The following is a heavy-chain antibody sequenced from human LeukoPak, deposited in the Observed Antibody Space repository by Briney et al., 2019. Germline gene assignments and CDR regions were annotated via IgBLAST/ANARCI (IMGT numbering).Heavy chain of an antibody. D-gene: IGHD4-17*01. CDR2: IKQDGSEK. Sequence: GGSLRLSCAASGFTVSSNYMSWVRQAPGKGLEWVANIKQDGSEKYYVDSVKGRFTISRDNAKNSLYLQMNSLRAEDTAVYYCARDGDYVAAFDIWGQGTMVTVSS. CDR1: GFTVSSNY. CDR3: ARDGDYVAAFDI. J-gene: IGHJ3*02. V-gene: IGHV3-7*01.